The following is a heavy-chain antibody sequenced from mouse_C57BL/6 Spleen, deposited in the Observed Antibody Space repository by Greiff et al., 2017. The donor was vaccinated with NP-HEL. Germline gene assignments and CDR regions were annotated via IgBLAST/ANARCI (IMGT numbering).Heavy chain of an antibody. CDR2: IWSGGST. D-gene: IGHD1-1*01. V-gene: IGHV2-2*01. Sequence: VMLVESGPGLVQPSQSLSITCTVSGFSLTSYGVHWVRQSPGKGLEWLGVIWSGGSTDYNAAFISRLSISKDNSKSQVFFKMNSLQADDTAIYYCSGSSSRYWYFDVWGTGTTVTVSS. J-gene: IGHJ1*03. CDR1: GFSLTSYG. CDR3: SGSSSRYWYFDV.